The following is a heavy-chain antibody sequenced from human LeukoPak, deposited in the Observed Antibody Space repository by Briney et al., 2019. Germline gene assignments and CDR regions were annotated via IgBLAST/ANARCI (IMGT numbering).Heavy chain of an antibody. V-gene: IGHV3-23*01. Sequence: PGGSLRLSCAASGFTFSSYSMNWVRQAPGKGLEWVSAISGSGGSTYYADSVKGRFTISRDNSKNTLYLQMNSLRAEDTAVYYCAKEVGATREGSIFDYWGQGTLVTVSS. CDR2: ISGSGGST. J-gene: IGHJ4*02. CDR1: GFTFSSYS. CDR3: AKEVGATREGSIFDY. D-gene: IGHD1-26*01.